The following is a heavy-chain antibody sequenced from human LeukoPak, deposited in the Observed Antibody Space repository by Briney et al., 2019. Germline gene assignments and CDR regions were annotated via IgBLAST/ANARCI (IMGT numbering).Heavy chain of an antibody. CDR2: MYYSGST. Sequence: KPSETLSLTCTDSGGSVSSYFCSWIRQPPGKGLEWIGYMYYSGSTNYNPSLKSRVTMSVDTSKNQFSLQLSSVTAADTAVYYCARLDNARGAFDYWGQGTLVTVSS. CDR3: ARLDNARGAFDY. J-gene: IGHJ4*02. D-gene: IGHD2-2*03. CDR1: GGSVSSYF. V-gene: IGHV4-59*02.